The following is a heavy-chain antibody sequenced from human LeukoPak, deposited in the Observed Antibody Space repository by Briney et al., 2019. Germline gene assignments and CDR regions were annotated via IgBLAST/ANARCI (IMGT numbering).Heavy chain of an antibody. V-gene: IGHV3-21*01. CDR1: GITFSSYS. D-gene: IGHD6-13*01. Sequence: PGGSLRLSCAASGITFSSYSMNWVRQAPGKGLEWVSSISSSSSYIYYADSVKGRFTISRDNAKNSLYLQMNSLRAEDTAVYYCARDVIGAAGKFDYWGQGTLVTVSS. CDR3: ARDVIGAAGKFDY. J-gene: IGHJ4*02. CDR2: ISSSSSYI.